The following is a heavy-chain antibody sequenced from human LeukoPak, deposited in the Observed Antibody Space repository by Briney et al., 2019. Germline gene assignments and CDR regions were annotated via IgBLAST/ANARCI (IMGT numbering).Heavy chain of an antibody. CDR3: AKGLRLGELSLSFDY. D-gene: IGHD3-16*02. V-gene: IGHV3-23*01. Sequence: GGSLRLSCAASGFTFDDYGMSWVRQAPGKGLEWVSAISGSGGSTYYADSVKGRFTISRDNSKNTLYLQMNSLRAEDTAVYYCAKGLRLGELSLSFDYWGQGTLVTVSS. J-gene: IGHJ4*02. CDR2: ISGSGGST. CDR1: GFTFDDYG.